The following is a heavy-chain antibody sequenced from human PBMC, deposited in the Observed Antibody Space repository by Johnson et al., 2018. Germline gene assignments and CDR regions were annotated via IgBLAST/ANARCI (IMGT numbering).Heavy chain of an antibody. CDR2: ISYDGSNK. CDR3: AKEGLYYFYMDV. J-gene: IGHJ6*03. V-gene: IGHV3-30*18. Sequence: VQLVETGGGVVQPGRSLRLSCAASGFTFSSYGMHWVRQAPGKGLEWVAVISYDGSNKYYADSVKGRFTISRDNSKGTLFLQMNSLRADDTAVYYCAKEGLYYFYMDVWGKGTTVTVSS. CDR1: GFTFSSYG.